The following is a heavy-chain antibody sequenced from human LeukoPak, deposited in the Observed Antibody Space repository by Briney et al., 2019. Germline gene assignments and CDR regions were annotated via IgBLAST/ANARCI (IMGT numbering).Heavy chain of an antibody. D-gene: IGHD3-10*01. J-gene: IGHJ6*03. CDR1: GFTFSDYY. Sequence: GGSLRLSCAASGFTFSDYYMSWIRQAPGKGLEWVSYISSGSTIYCADSVKGRFTISRDNAKNSLYLQMNSLRAEDTAVYYCARERKLRWFETISYYYYYMDVWGKGTTVTISS. CDR2: ISSGSTI. V-gene: IGHV3-11*01. CDR3: ARERKLRWFETISYYYYYMDV.